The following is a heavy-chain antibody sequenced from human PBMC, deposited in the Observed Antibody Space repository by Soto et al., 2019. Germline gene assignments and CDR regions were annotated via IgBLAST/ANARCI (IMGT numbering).Heavy chain of an antibody. D-gene: IGHD4-17*01. J-gene: IGHJ5*02. CDR3: ARIVQATVTINWFDP. CDR2: IYYSGSA. Sequence: SETLSLTCTVSGGSISSYYWSWIRQPPGKGLEWIGYIYYSGSANYNPSLKSRVTISVDTSKNQFSLKLSSVTAADTAVYYCARIVQATVTINWFDPWGQGTLVTVSS. V-gene: IGHV4-59*01. CDR1: GGSISSYY.